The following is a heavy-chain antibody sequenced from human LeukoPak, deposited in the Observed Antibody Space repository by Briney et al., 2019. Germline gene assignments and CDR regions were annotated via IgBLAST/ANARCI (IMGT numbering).Heavy chain of an antibody. CDR2: IYTGGST. CDR1: GFTVSSNY. V-gene: IGHV3-53*01. J-gene: IGHJ4*02. Sequence: GGSLTLSCAVSGFTVSSNYMSWVRQPPGKGLEWVSGIYTGGSTYSADSVKGRFTIFRDNSKNTLHLQMHSLRVEDTAVYYCASKLLRAAEQGLAYWGQGTLVTVSS. CDR3: ASKLLRAAEQGLAY. D-gene: IGHD2-2*01.